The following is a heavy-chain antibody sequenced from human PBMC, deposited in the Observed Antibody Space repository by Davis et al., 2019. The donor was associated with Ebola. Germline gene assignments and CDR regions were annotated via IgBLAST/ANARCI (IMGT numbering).Heavy chain of an antibody. D-gene: IGHD5-18*01. Sequence: MPSETLSLTCTVSGGSISSYYWSWIRQPPGKGLEWIGYIYYSGSTNYNPSLMSRVTISVDTSKNQFSLKLSSVTAADTAVYYCATLPEYSYDRDYWGQGTLVTVSS. V-gene: IGHV4-59*01. CDR3: ATLPEYSYDRDY. CDR2: IYYSGST. CDR1: GGSISSYY. J-gene: IGHJ4*02.